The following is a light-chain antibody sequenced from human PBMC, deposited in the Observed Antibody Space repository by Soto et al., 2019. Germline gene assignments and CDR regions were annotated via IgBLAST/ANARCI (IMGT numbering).Light chain of an antibody. Sequence: AIQMTQSPSSLSASVGDRVTITCRASQDIRHELGWYQQKPGKAPKVLIYGASSLQSEVPSRFSGSGSGTDFTLTISSLQPEDFATYYCLQDHNYPRTFGQGTKVEIK. CDR3: LQDHNYPRT. CDR2: GAS. CDR1: QDIRHE. J-gene: IGKJ1*01. V-gene: IGKV1-6*01.